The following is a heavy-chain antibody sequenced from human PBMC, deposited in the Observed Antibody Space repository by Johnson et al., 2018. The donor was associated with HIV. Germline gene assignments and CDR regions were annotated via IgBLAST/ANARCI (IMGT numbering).Heavy chain of an antibody. CDR3: AKDPNCYESSGYRTVPFDI. CDR1: GFTFSSHW. J-gene: IGHJ3*02. Sequence: VQLVESGGGLVKPGGSLRLSCAASGFTFSSHWMHWVRQAPGKGLVWVSAIGTAGETYYPGSVKGRFIISRENAKNSLYLQMNSLRAGDTAVYYCAKDPNCYESSGYRTVPFDIWGQGTMVTVSS. D-gene: IGHD3-22*01. CDR2: IGTAGET. V-gene: IGHV3-13*01.